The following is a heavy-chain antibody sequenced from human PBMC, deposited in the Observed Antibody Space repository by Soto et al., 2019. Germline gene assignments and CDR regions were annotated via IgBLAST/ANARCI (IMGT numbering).Heavy chain of an antibody. CDR2: IYYSGST. V-gene: IGHV4-39*01. CDR1: GGSISSSSYY. Sequence: QLQLQESGPGLVEPSETLSLTCTVSGGSISSSSYYWGWVRQPPGKGLEWIGSIYYSGSTYYNPSLKSRVTTTVDTSNNQFPLLLSSVTAADTTVYYCAASTVTMDFDIWGQGTMVTVSS. CDR3: AASTVTMDFDI. J-gene: IGHJ3*02. D-gene: IGHD4-17*01.